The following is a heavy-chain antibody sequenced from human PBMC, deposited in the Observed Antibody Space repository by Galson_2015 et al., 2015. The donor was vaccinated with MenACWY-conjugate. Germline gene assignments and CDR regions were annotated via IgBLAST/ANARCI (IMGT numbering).Heavy chain of an antibody. CDR3: ARAWESSGWDRRFDP. Sequence: SLRLSCAASGFTFSTYSMNWVRQAPGKGLEWVSYISSSSSTIYYADSVKGRFTISRDNAKNSLYLQMNTLRDEDTAVYYCARAWESSGWDRRFDPWGQGTLVTVSS. J-gene: IGHJ5*02. D-gene: IGHD6-19*01. CDR1: GFTFSTYS. V-gene: IGHV3-48*02. CDR2: ISSSSSTI.